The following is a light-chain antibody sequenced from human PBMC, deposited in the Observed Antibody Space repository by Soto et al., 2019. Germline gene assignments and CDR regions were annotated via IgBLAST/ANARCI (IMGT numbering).Light chain of an antibody. V-gene: IGKV3-20*01. CDR3: HQYGSAPWT. J-gene: IGKJ1*01. CDR1: QSVSSNY. Sequence: TVLTKTTGTLSLSPGERGALSCRASQSVSSNYVAWYQQKPGQAPRLLISGASNRATGTPDRFRGSGSGTDFTLTITRLEPEDFAVYYCHQYGSAPWTFGQGTKVDIK. CDR2: GAS.